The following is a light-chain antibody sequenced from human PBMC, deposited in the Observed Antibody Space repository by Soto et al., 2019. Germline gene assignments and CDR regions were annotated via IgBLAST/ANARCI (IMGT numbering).Light chain of an antibody. CDR2: DVS. Sequence: QSALTQPASVSGSPGQSITISCTGSSSDVGGYNYVSWYQQNPGKAPKLMIYDVSNRPSGVSNRLSGSKSGNTASLTISGLQAEDEADYYCSSYTSSSPWVFGGGTKLTVL. CDR1: SSDVGGYNY. V-gene: IGLV2-14*01. CDR3: SSYTSSSPWV. J-gene: IGLJ3*02.